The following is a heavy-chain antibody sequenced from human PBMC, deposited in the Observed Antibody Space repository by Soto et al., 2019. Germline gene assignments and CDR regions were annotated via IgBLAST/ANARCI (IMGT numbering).Heavy chain of an antibody. V-gene: IGHV4-34*01. CDR2: INHSGST. CDR3: ARYKSNYYYGMYV. Sequence: SETLSLTCAVYGGSFSGDYWSWIRQPPGKGLEWIGEINHSGSTNYNPTLKSRVTISVDTSKNQFSLKLSSVTAADTAVYYCARYKSNYYYGMYVWGQGTTVTVSS. CDR1: GGSFSGDY. D-gene: IGHD1-20*01. J-gene: IGHJ6*02.